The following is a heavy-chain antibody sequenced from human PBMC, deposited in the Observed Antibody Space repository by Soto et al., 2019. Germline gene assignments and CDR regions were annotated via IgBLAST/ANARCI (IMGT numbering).Heavy chain of an antibody. V-gene: IGHV1-18*01. CDR2: ISAYNGNT. CDR3: ASRDPGTSVDY. D-gene: IGHD1-7*01. CDR1: GSTFTSYG. J-gene: IGHJ4*02. Sequence: ASVTVSCTASGSTFTSYGISWVRQAPGQGLEWMGWISAYNGNTNYAQKLQGRVTISLDKSENQFSLKVTSLTAADTAVYYCASRDPGTSVDYWGQGTLVTVSS.